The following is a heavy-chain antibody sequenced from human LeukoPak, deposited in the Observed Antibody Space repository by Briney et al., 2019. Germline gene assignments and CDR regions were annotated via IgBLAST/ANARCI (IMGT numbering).Heavy chain of an antibody. CDR3: ARSVNYCSSTSCYGFFDY. CDR1: GGSISSYY. V-gene: IGHV4-59*01. Sequence: SETLSLTCTVSGGSISSYYWSWIRQPPGKGLEWIGYIYYSGSTNYNPSLKSRVTISVDTSKNQFSLKLSSVTAADTAVYYCARSVNYCSSTSCYGFFDYWGQGTLVTVSS. CDR2: IYYSGST. J-gene: IGHJ4*02. D-gene: IGHD2-2*01.